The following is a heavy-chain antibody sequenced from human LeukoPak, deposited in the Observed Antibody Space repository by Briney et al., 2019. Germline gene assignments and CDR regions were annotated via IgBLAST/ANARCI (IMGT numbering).Heavy chain of an antibody. CDR2: IIPIFGTA. J-gene: IGHJ3*02. CDR3: ARAGYCSGGSCSTDAFDI. V-gene: IGHV1-69*13. Sequence: GASVKVSCKASGYTFTSYDINWVRQATGQGLEWMGGIIPIFGTANYAQKFQGRVTITADESTSTAYMELSSLRSEDTAVYYCARAGYCSGGSCSTDAFDIWGQGTMVTVSS. CDR1: GYTFTSYD. D-gene: IGHD2-15*01.